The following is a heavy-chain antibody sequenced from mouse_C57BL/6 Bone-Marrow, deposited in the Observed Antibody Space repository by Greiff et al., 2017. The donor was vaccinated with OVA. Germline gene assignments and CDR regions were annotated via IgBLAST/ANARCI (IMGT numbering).Heavy chain of an antibody. CDR3: ARGAY. J-gene: IGHJ2*01. CDR1: GYAFSNYW. CDR2: IYPGDGDI. V-gene: IGHV1-80*01. Sequence: LVESGAELVKPGASVKISCKASGYAFSNYWMNWVKQRPGTGLEWIGQIYPGDGDINYNVKFKGKATLTADKSSSTAYMQFSSLTSEDSAVYFCARGAYWGQGTTLTVSS.